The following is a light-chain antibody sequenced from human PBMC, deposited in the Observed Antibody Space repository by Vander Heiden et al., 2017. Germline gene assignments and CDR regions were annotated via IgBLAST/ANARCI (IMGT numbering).Light chain of an antibody. CDR2: DAS. CDR1: QSISSNS. J-gene: IGKJ2*01. CDR3: QQYGSSPYT. Sequence: EIVMTQSPGTLSLSHGERATLSCRASQSISSNSLAWYQQQKPGQAPRLLIYDASNRATGIPDRFSGSGSGTDFTLTISRLEPEDFAVYYCQQYGSSPYTFGQGTKLEIK. V-gene: IGKV3-20*01.